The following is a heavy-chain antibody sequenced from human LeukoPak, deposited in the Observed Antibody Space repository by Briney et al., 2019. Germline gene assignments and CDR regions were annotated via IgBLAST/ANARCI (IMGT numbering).Heavy chain of an antibody. J-gene: IGHJ4*02. V-gene: IGHV3-23*01. CDR3: AKDRILTGYKYYFDY. CDR1: GFTFSSYA. D-gene: IGHD3-9*01. CDR2: VSGSGGTT. Sequence: GGSLRLSCAASGFTFSSYAMSWVRQAPGKGLDWVSAVSGSGGTTFYADSVKGRFTISRDNSKNTLYLQMNSLRAEDTAVYYCAKDRILTGYKYYFDYWGQGTLVTVSS.